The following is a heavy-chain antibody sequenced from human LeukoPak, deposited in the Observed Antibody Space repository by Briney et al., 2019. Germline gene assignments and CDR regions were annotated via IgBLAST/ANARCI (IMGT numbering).Heavy chain of an antibody. V-gene: IGHV4-34*01. CDR3: AMLFGELDY. CDR1: GGSFSGYY. Sequence: SETLSLTCAVYGGSFSGYYWSWIRQPPGKGLEWIGEINHSGSTNYNPSLKSRVTISVDTSKNQFSLKLSSVTAADTAVYYCAMLFGELDYWGQGTLVTVSS. J-gene: IGHJ4*02. CDR2: INHSGST. D-gene: IGHD3-10*02.